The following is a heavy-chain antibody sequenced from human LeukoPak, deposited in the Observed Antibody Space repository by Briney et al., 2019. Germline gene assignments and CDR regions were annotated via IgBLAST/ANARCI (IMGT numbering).Heavy chain of an antibody. J-gene: IGHJ4*02. V-gene: IGHV4-59*01. CDR3: ATMKAVRVNDFWSGYPDY. D-gene: IGHD3-3*01. CDR1: GFTFSSYS. Sequence: PGGSLRLSCAASGFTFSSYSMNWVRQAPGKGLEWIGYVYHSGTTNYNPSLRSRVTISVDTSKYQFSLKLSSVTAADTAVYYCATMKAVRVNDFWSGYPDYWGQGTLVTVSS. CDR2: VYHSGTT.